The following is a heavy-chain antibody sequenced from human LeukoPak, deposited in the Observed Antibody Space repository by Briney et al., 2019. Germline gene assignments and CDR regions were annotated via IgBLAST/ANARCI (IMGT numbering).Heavy chain of an antibody. D-gene: IGHD3-9*01. V-gene: IGHV5-51*01. CDR1: GYSFTSYW. Sequence: RGESLKISCKGSGYSFTSYWIGWVRQMPGKGLEWMGIIYPGDSDTRYSPSFQGQVTISADKSISTAYLQWSSLKASDTAMYYCARAFYPPYFDWLLRGSASKIFDYWGQGTLVTVSS. J-gene: IGHJ4*02. CDR3: ARAFYPPYFDWLLRGSASKIFDY. CDR2: IYPGDSDT.